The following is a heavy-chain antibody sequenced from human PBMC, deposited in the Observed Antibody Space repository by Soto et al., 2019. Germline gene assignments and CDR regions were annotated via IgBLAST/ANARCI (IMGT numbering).Heavy chain of an antibody. D-gene: IGHD6-19*01. V-gene: IGHV1-3*01. Sequence: GASVKVSCKASGYTFTGYAMHWVRQAPGQRLEWMGWINGGNGNTKYSQKFQGRVTITRDTSASTAYMELSSLRSEDTAVYYCARAVAVPADFDYWGQGTLVTVS. CDR1: GYTFTGYA. CDR3: ARAVAVPADFDY. J-gene: IGHJ4*02. CDR2: INGGNGNT.